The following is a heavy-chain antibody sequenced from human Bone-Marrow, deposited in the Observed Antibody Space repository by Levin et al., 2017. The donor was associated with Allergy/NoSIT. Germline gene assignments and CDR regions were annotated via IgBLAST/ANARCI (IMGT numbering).Heavy chain of an antibody. CDR1: GYSFTSYW. Sequence: GGSLRLSCKGSGYSFTSYWIGWARQMPGKGLEWMRIIYPGDSDTRYSPSFQAQVTISADKSISTAYLQWSSLKAADTAVYYCARYHSSRWYWRVFDIWGQGTMVTVSS. J-gene: IGHJ3*02. D-gene: IGHD6-13*01. CDR2: IYPGDSDT. V-gene: IGHV5-51*01. CDR3: ARYHSSRWYWRVFDI.